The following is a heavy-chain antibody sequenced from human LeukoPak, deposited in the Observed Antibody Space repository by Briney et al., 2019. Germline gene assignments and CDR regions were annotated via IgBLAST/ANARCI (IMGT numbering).Heavy chain of an antibody. CDR2: INPSGGST. CDR3: ARDNPTSALGYGSGSYPDY. V-gene: IGHV1-46*01. J-gene: IGHJ4*02. D-gene: IGHD3-10*01. CDR1: GYTFTRYG. Sequence: ASVKVSCEASGYTFTRYGITWVRQAPGQGLEWMGIINPSGGSTSYAQKFQGRVTMTRDTSTSTVYMELSSLRSEDTAVYYCARDNPTSALGYGSGSYPDYWGQGTLVTVSS.